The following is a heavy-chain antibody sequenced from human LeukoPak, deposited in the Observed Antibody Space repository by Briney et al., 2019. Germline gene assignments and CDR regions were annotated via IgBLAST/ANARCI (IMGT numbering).Heavy chain of an antibody. CDR2: ISGSGGST. V-gene: IGHV3-23*01. D-gene: IGHD3-3*01. CDR1: GFTFSSYA. J-gene: IGHJ4*02. CDR3: ARDRGKGFLEWFFDY. Sequence: GGPLRLSCAASGFTFSSYAMSWVRQAPGKGLEWVSAISGSGGSTYYADSVKGRFTISRDNSKNTLYLQMNSLRAEDTAVYYCARDRGKGFLEWFFDYWGQGTLVTVSS.